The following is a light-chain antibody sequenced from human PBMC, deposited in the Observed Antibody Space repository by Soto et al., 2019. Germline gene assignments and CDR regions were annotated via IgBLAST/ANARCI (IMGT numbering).Light chain of an antibody. Sequence: EIVLTQSPGTLSLSPGERATLSCRASQSVISSYLGWYQQRRGQAPRLLIYGASTRATGIPDRFSGSGSGTDFTLTISRLEPEDFAVYYCQQYERSPYTFGQGTNLEIK. CDR3: QQYERSPYT. V-gene: IGKV3-20*01. CDR2: GAS. J-gene: IGKJ2*01. CDR1: QSVISSY.